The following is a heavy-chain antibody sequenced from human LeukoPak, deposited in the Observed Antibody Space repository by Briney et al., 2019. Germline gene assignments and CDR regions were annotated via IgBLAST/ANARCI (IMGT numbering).Heavy chain of an antibody. Sequence: GGSLRLSCAASGLTFSSYGMHWVRQAPGKGLEWVAVIWYDGSNKYYADSVKGRFTISRDNAKNSLYLQMNSLRAEDTAVYYCARALLTVTTFDPWGQGTLVTVSS. J-gene: IGHJ5*02. CDR3: ARALLTVTTFDP. CDR1: GLTFSSYG. V-gene: IGHV3-33*01. CDR2: IWYDGSNK. D-gene: IGHD4-17*01.